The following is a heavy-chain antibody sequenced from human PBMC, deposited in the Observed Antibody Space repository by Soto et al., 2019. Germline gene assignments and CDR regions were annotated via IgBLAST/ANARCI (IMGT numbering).Heavy chain of an antibody. CDR2: INHSGST. J-gene: IGHJ4*02. CDR1: GGSFSGYY. Sequence: QVQLQQWGAGLLKPSETLSLTCAVYGGSFSGYYWSRNRQPPGKGLEWIGEINHSGSTNYNPSLKRRGPISVETSKNQCSLKLSSVTAADTAVYYCARGIWNYGASDYWGQGSLVTV. D-gene: IGHD1-7*01. V-gene: IGHV4-34*01. CDR3: ARGIWNYGASDY.